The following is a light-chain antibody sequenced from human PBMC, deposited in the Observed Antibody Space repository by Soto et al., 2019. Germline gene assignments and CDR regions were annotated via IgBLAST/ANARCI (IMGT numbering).Light chain of an antibody. J-gene: IGKJ1*01. Sequence: EIVMTQSPATLSLSPCEIATLACRASQYIRSAVAWYQQRSGQAPRLLIFDASIRVPTTPARFSGSVSGTEFTLTISSLESEDFAVYFCQQYGDRPRTFGQGTKVDIK. CDR3: QQYGDRPRT. CDR1: QYIRSA. CDR2: DAS. V-gene: IGKV3-15*01.